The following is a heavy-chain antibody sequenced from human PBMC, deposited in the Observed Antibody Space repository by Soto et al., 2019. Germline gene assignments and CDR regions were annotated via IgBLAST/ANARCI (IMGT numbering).Heavy chain of an antibody. Sequence: QVTLKESGPVQVKPTETLTLTCSFSGFSLTSTRMGVSWIRQPPGKALEWLAHIFSNDQKSYSTSLKSRLSISKDTSKSQVVLNMTNMDPVDTATYYCARISPGNWNPYYFDYWGQGTLVTVSS. V-gene: IGHV2-26*01. CDR1: GFSLTSTRMG. CDR3: ARISPGNWNPYYFDY. D-gene: IGHD1-1*01. CDR2: IFSNDQK. J-gene: IGHJ4*02.